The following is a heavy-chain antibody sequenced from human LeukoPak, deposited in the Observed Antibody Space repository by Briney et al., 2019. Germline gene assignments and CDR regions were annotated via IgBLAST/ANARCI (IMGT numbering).Heavy chain of an antibody. J-gene: IGHJ3*02. Sequence: SQTLSLTCAISGDSFSTNSATWNWIRQSPSRGLEWLGRTYYRSKWYNDYAVSVKSRITINPDTSKNQFSLQLNSVTPEDTAVYYCARDQGLGRYAFDIWGQGTMVTVSS. CDR2: TYYRSKWYN. CDR3: ARDQGLGRYAFDI. CDR1: GDSFSTNSAT. D-gene: IGHD7-27*01. V-gene: IGHV6-1*01.